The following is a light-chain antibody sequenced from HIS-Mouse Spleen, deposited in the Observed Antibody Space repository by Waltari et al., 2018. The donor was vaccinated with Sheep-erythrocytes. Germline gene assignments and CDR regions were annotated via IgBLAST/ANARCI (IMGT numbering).Light chain of an antibody. CDR2: QDN. CDR1: KLGDKY. J-gene: IGLJ2*01. V-gene: IGLV3-1*01. CDR3: QAWDSSTAV. Sequence: SYELTQPPSVSVSPGQTASITCSGDKLGDKYAYWYQQKPGQSPVLVIYQDNKRPSGIPERFSGSNSGNTATLTIGGTQAMDEADYYCQAWDSSTAVFGGGTKLTVL.